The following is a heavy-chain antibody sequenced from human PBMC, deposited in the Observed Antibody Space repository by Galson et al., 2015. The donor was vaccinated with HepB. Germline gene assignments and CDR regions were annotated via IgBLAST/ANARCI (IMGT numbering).Heavy chain of an antibody. J-gene: IGHJ4*02. CDR3: ARSPAWYSIDY. CDR2: FIPVLDIT. V-gene: IGHV1-69*04. Sequence: SVKVSCKASGGTFGNYAISWVRQAPGQGLEWMGRFIPVLDITNYAQKFQGRITITADKSTSTDYMELSSLRSDDTAVYYCARSPAWYSIDYWGQGTLVIVSS. CDR1: GGTFGNYA. D-gene: IGHD4-11*01.